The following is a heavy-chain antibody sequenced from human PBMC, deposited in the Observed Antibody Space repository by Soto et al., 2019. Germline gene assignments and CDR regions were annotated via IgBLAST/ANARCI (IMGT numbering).Heavy chain of an antibody. CDR3: ARGPRHDILTGYSYYFDY. Sequence: PSETLSLTCTVSGGSISTYYWSWIRQPPGKGLEWIGYIYYSGSTNYNPSLRSRVTISAGTSKDQFSLKLRSVTAADTAVYYCARGPRHDILTGYSYYFDYWGQGTLVTVSS. J-gene: IGHJ4*02. D-gene: IGHD3-9*01. CDR1: GGSISTYY. CDR2: IYYSGST. V-gene: IGHV4-59*01.